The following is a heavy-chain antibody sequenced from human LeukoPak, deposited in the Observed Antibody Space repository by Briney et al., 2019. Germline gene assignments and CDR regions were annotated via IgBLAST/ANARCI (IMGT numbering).Heavy chain of an antibody. J-gene: IGHJ4*02. D-gene: IGHD2-2*01. CDR3: AKGRCSSTSCSVDY. V-gene: IGHV3-23*01. CDR1: GFTFSSYA. Sequence: GGSLRLSCAASGFTFSSYAMSWVSQAPGKGLEWVSAISGSGGSTYYADSVKGRFTISRDNSKNTLYLQMNSLRAEDTAVYYCAKGRCSSTSCSVDYWGQGTLVTVSS. CDR2: ISGSGGST.